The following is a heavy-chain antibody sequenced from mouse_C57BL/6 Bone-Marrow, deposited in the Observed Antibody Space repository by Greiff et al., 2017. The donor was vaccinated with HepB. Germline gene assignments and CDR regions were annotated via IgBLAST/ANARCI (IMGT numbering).Heavy chain of an antibody. CDR2: INPNNGGT. CDR3: ARFAY. V-gene: IGHV1-26*01. CDR1: GYTFTDYY. Sequence: VQLQQSGPELVKLGASVKISCKASGYTFTDYYMNWVKQSHGKSLEWIGDINPNNGGTSYNQKFKGKATLTVDKSSSTAYMELRSLTSEDSAVYYCARFAYWGQGTLVTVSA. J-gene: IGHJ3*01.